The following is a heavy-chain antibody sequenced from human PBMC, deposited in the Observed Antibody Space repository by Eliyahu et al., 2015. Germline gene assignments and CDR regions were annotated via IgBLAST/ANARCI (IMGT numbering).Heavy chain of an antibody. J-gene: IGHJ4*02. CDR1: GGSFSGYY. CDR3: AREWGWDSSGHFDY. D-gene: IGHD1-26*01. CDR2: INHSGST. Sequence: QVQLQQWGAGLLKPSETLSLTCAVYGGSFSGYYWSWIRQPPGKGLEWIGEINHSGSTNYNPSLKSRVTISVDTSKNQFSLKLSSVTAADTAVYYCAREWGWDSSGHFDYWGQGTLVTVSS. V-gene: IGHV4-34*01.